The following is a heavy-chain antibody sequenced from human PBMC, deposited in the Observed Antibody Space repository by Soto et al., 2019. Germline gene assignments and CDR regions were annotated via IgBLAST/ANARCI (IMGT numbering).Heavy chain of an antibody. CDR1: GGSISSYY. CDR2: IYYSGST. CDR3: ARIRVGATIDY. V-gene: IGHV4-59*01. J-gene: IGHJ4*02. D-gene: IGHD1-26*01. Sequence: SETLSLTCTVSGGSISSYYWSWIRQPPGKGLEWIGYIYYSGSTNYNPSLKSRVTISVDTSKNQFSLELSSVTAADTAVYYCARIRVGATIDYWGQGTLVTVSS.